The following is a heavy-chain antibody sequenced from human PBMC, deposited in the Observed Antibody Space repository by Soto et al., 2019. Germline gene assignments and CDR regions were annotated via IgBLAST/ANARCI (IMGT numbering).Heavy chain of an antibody. CDR2: VSGSGGTT. V-gene: IGHV3-23*01. CDR1: GFTFSSYA. D-gene: IGHD3-22*01. Sequence: GGSLRLSCAASGFTFSSYAMSWVRQAPGKGLEWVSAVSGSGGTTYYADSVKGRFTISRDNSKDTVYLQMNSLRVEDTAVYYCAKWYYYDSRPRKYFDYWGQGTLVTVSS. CDR3: AKWYYYDSRPRKYFDY. J-gene: IGHJ4*02.